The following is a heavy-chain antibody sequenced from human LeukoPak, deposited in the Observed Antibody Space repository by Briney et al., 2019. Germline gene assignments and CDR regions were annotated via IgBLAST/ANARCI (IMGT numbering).Heavy chain of an antibody. J-gene: IGHJ4*02. CDR1: GGSISSGGYY. CDR2: IYYSGST. V-gene: IGHV4-31*03. Sequence: SETLSLTCTVSGGSISSGGYYWSWIRQHPGKGLEWIGYIYYSGSTYYNPSLKSRVTISVDTSKNQFSLKLSSVTAADTAVYYCARGEMATMFDYWGQGTLVTVYS. D-gene: IGHD5-24*01. CDR3: ARGEMATMFDY.